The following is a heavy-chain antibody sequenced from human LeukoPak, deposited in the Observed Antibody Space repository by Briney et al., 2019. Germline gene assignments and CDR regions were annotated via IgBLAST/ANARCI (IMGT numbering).Heavy chain of an antibody. J-gene: IGHJ6*02. CDR3: ARDSRGIVGAKDYYYGMDV. V-gene: IGHV4-4*02. D-gene: IGHD1-26*01. CDR1: GGSISSSNW. Sequence: SETLSLTCAVSGGSISSSNWWSWVRQPPGKGLEWIGEIYHSGSTNYNPSLKSRVTISVDKSKNQFSLKLSSVTAADTAVYYCARDSRGIVGAKDYYYGMDVWGQGTTVTVSS. CDR2: IYHSGST.